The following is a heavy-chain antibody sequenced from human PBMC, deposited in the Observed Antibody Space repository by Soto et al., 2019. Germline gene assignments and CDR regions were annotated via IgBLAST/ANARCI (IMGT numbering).Heavy chain of an antibody. CDR1: GYTFSNFD. D-gene: IGHD6-19*01. J-gene: IGHJ4*02. CDR2: ISTYSGDT. Sequence: QVQLVQPGAEVGKPGAPVRVSCRASGYTFSNFDISWVRQAPGQGPEWMGWISTYSGDTNYAEKFQDRVNLTTDTSTSTAYRELTSLGSDYTAVYFCAREVAMAGGGDYLDYWGPGTLVTVSS. V-gene: IGHV1-18*01. CDR3: AREVAMAGGGDYLDY.